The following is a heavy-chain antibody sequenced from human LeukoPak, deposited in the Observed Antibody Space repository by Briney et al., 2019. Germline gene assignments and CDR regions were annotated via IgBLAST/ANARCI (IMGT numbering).Heavy chain of an antibody. CDR3: AKDLAVQAAIRGDAFDF. D-gene: IGHD2-2*02. CDR1: GFTFSSYK. J-gene: IGHJ3*01. Sequence: GGSLRLSCAASGFTFSSYKMNWVRQAPGKGLEWVSYISSSSGSRYYADSVKGRFTISRDNAKNSLYLQMNSLRAEDTAVYYSAKDLAVQAAIRGDAFDFWGQGTMVTVSS. CDR2: ISSSSGSR. V-gene: IGHV3-48*04.